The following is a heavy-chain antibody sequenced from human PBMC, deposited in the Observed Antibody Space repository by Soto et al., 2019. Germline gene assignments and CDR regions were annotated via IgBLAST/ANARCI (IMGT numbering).Heavy chain of an antibody. CDR3: AKGFIVVVTVLRQDDAFDV. CDR1: GFTFGNYA. D-gene: IGHD2-21*02. CDR2: ISGGGGST. V-gene: IGHV3-23*01. J-gene: IGHJ3*01. Sequence: DVQLLESGGGLVQPGGSLRLACAASGFTFGNYAINWVRLAPGKGLEWVSGISGGGGSTYYADSVKGRFTIFRDTSKNTVFLQMNSLRADDTAVYYCAKGFIVVVTVLRQDDAFDVWGQGTMVTVSS.